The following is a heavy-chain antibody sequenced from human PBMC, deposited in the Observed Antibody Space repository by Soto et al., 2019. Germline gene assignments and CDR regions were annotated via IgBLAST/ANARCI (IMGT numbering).Heavy chain of an antibody. CDR3: ARHLRITMVRGVKGRSDWFDP. CDR1: GGSISSSSYY. Sequence: QLQLQESGPGLVKPSETLSLTCTVSGGSISSSSYYWGWIRQPPGKGLEWIGSIYYSGSTYYNPSLKSRVTISVDTSKNQFSLKLSSVTAADTAVYYCARHLRITMVRGVKGRSDWFDPWGQGTLVTVSS. V-gene: IGHV4-39*01. D-gene: IGHD3-10*01. CDR2: IYYSGST. J-gene: IGHJ5*02.